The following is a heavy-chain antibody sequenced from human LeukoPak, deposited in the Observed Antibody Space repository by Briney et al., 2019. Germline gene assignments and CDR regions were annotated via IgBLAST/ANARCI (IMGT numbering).Heavy chain of an antibody. Sequence: SETLSLTCTVSGGSISSGGYYWSWIRQHPGKGLEWIGYIYYSGSTYYNPSLKSRVTISVDTSKNQFSLKLSSVTAADTAVYYCARVGPYGDHVEYWGQGTLVTVSS. D-gene: IGHD4-17*01. J-gene: IGHJ4*02. CDR3: ARVGPYGDHVEY. V-gene: IGHV4-31*03. CDR1: GGSISSGGYY. CDR2: IYYSGST.